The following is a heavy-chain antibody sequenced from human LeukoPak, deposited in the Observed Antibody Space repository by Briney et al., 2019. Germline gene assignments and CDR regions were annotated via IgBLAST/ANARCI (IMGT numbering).Heavy chain of an antibody. V-gene: IGHV4-30-2*01. J-gene: IGHJ3*02. CDR3: ARGRYGSGSYNAFDM. Sequence: SETLSLTCTVSGGSISSGGYYWSWIRQPPGKGLEWIGYIYHSGSTYYNPSLKSRVTISVDTSKNQFSLELSSVTAADTAVYYCARGRYGSGSYNAFDMWGQGTMVTVSS. CDR2: IYHSGST. CDR1: GGSISSGGYY. D-gene: IGHD3-10*01.